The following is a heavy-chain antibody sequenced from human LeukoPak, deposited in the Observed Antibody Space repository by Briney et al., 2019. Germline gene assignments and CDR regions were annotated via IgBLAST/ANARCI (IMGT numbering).Heavy chain of an antibody. J-gene: IGHJ4*02. CDR1: GYTFTSYG. CDR2: ISAYNGNT. V-gene: IGHV1-18*01. D-gene: IGHD1-7*01. CDR3: ARVGPAAGTVDY. Sequence: ASVKVSCKASGYTFTSYGISWVRQAPGQGLEWMGWISAYNGNTNYAQKLQGRVTMTTDTSTSTAHMELRSLRSDDTAVYYCARVGPAAGTVDYWGQGTLVTVSS.